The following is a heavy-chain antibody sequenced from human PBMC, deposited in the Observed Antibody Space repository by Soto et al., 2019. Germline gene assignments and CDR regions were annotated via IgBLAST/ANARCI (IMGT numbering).Heavy chain of an antibody. Sequence: SETLSLTCTVSGGSISSSSYYWGWFRQPPGKGLEWIGSIYYSGSTYYNPSLKSRVTISVDTSKNQFSLKLSSVTAADTAVYYCARHGYLYYYYGMDVWGQGTTVT. V-gene: IGHV4-39*01. J-gene: IGHJ6*02. CDR3: ARHGYLYYYYGMDV. CDR1: GGSISSSSYY. CDR2: IYYSGST. D-gene: IGHD5-18*01.